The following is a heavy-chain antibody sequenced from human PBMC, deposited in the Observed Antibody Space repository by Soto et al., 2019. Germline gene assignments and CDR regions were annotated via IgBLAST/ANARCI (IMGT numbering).Heavy chain of an antibody. Sequence: QVQLQESGPGLVKPSQTLSLTCTVSGGSISSGGYYWSWIRQHPGKGLEWIGYIYYSGSTYYNPSLKSRVTIAIDTSKNQFSLKLSSVTAADTAVYYCARDHREGTPWYFDLWGRGTLVTVSS. CDR1: GGSISSGGYY. V-gene: IGHV4-31*03. J-gene: IGHJ2*01. D-gene: IGHD1-1*01. CDR2: IYYSGST. CDR3: ARDHREGTPWYFDL.